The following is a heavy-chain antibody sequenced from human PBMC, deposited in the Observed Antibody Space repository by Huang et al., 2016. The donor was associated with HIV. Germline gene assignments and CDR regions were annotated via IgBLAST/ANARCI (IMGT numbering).Heavy chain of an antibody. D-gene: IGHD3-3*01. J-gene: IGHJ3*02. CDR1: GGSISTGNYD. Sequence: QVQLQESGPGLVKPSETLSLTCTVSGGSISTGNYDWSWIRQPAGKGLELVGHLSTGGRANYNPSLKIRVTISLDTSKTQFSLKLSSVTAADSAVYYCARVESGYYDAFDIWGPGTTVTVSS. V-gene: IGHV4-61*09. CDR2: LSTGGRA. CDR3: ARVESGYYDAFDI.